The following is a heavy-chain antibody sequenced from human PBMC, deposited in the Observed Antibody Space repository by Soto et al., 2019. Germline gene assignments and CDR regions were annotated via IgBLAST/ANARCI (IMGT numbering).Heavy chain of an antibody. CDR1: GGSISSGGDC. Sequence: QVQLQESGPGLLKPSQTLSLTCTVAGGSISSGGDCWSWSRQHPGKGLERIGYIYYSGSTYHNPPLTSPVTISVDTSKNTCSLKLSSVTAADTAVYYCAREPLTWGQGTLVTVSS. CDR3: AREPLT. J-gene: IGHJ4*02. CDR2: IYYSGST. V-gene: IGHV4-31*01.